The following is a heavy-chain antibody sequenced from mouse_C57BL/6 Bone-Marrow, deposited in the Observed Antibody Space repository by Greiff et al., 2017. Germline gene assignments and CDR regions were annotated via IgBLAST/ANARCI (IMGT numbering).Heavy chain of an antibody. CDR3: ARYEDYKGSMDY. V-gene: IGHV1-63*01. CDR1: GYTFTNYW. J-gene: IGHJ4*01. CDR2: IYPGGGYT. D-gene: IGHD2-12*01. Sequence: QVQLKQSGAELVRPGTSVKMSCKASGYTFTNYWIGWAKQRPGHGLEWIGDIYPGGGYTNYNEKFKGKATLTADKSSSTAYMQFSSLTSEDSAIYYCARYEDYKGSMDYWGQGTSVTVSS.